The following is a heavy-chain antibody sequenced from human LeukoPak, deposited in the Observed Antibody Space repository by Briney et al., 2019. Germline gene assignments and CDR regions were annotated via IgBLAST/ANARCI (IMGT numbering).Heavy chain of an antibody. CDR3: ARDGAAAGLYFDL. CDR2: ISMNGGEK. V-gene: IGHV3-7*01. Sequence: GGSLRLSCGVSGFTFTSYWMNWVRQAPGKGLEWVTSISMNGGEKSYVDSVKGRFTISRDNAKNSLYLQLSSLIAEDTAVYYCARDGAAAGLYFDLWGQGTLVTVSS. J-gene: IGHJ4*01. D-gene: IGHD6-13*01. CDR1: GFTFTSYW.